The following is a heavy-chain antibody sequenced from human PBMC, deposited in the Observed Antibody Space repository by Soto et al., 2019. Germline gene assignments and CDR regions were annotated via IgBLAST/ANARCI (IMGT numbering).Heavy chain of an antibody. D-gene: IGHD2-2*01. CDR3: AKSPPYCSSTSCYYLDY. CDR1: GFTFSSYA. V-gene: IGHV3-23*01. CDR2: ISGSGGST. J-gene: IGHJ4*02. Sequence: GGSLRLSCAASGFTFSSYAMSWVRQAPGKGLEWVSAISGSGGSTYYADSVKGRFTISRDNSKNTLYLQMNSLRAEDTAVYYCAKSPPYCSSTSCYYLDYWGQGTLVTVSS.